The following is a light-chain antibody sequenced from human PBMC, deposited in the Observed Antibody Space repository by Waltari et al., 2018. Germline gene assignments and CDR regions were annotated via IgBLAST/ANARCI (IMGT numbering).Light chain of an antibody. CDR2: TTT. V-gene: IGLV1-40*01. J-gene: IGLJ2*01. Sequence: QSVLTQPPSVSGAPGQRVTISCPGSSSTIRAGYDVPWSQQLPGTAPNPTLYTTTNRPPGVPDRFSGSKSGTSASLAITGLQAEDEADYYCQSYDSSLSGYVVFGGGTKLTVL. CDR3: QSYDSSLSGYVV. CDR1: SSTIRAGYD.